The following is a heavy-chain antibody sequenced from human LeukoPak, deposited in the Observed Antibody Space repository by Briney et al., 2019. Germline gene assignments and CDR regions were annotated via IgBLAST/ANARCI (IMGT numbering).Heavy chain of an antibody. CDR1: GFTFSSYS. Sequence: GGSLRLSCAASGFTFSSYSMNWVRQAPGKGLEWVSGTNWNGGSTGYADSVKGRFTISRDNAKNSLYLQMNSLRAEDTAVYYCARSTDYWGQGTLVTVSS. CDR3: ARSTDY. CDR2: TNWNGGST. V-gene: IGHV3-20*04. J-gene: IGHJ4*02.